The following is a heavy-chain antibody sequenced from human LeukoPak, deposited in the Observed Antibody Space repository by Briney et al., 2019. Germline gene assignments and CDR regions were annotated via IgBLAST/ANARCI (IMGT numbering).Heavy chain of an antibody. CDR3: ARERGRWGWFDP. D-gene: IGHD4-23*01. Sequence: ASVKVSCTASGSTFTSYGISWVRQAPGQGLEWMGWISAYNGNTNYAQKVQGRVTMTIDTSTSRAYMELRSRRSDDTAVYYCARERGRWGWFDPWGQGTLVTVSS. CDR1: GSTFTSYG. V-gene: IGHV1-18*01. J-gene: IGHJ5*02. CDR2: ISAYNGNT.